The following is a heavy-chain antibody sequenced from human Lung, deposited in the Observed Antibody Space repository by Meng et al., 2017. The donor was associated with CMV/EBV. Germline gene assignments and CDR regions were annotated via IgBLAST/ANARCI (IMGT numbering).Heavy chain of an antibody. CDR1: GGSFSGYY. CDR3: VRGVGYSHPHTPLYYYYGMDV. V-gene: IGHV4-34*01. CDR2: IQHSGST. Sequence: SETLSLTCAVYGGSFSGYYWSWIRQPPGKGLEWIGEIQHSGSTNYNPSLKSRVTISVDTSKNQFSLKLSSVTAADTAVYYCVRGVGYSHPHTPLYYYYGMDVWGQGTTVXVSS. D-gene: IGHD5-18*01. J-gene: IGHJ6*02.